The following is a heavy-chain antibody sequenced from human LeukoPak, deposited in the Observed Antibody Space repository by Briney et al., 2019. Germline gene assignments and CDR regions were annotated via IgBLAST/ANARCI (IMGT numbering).Heavy chain of an antibody. CDR3: VKDHQYDFDY. V-gene: IGHV1-2*02. Sequence: ASVKVSCKASGYTFTDYYMHWVRQAPGQGLEWMGWIKPDSGDTHYVQKFQGRVTMTRDTSITTAYMELRLSSDDTAVYYCVKDHQYDFDYWGQGTLVTVSS. CDR2: IKPDSGDT. D-gene: IGHD2-2*01. CDR1: GYTFTDYY. J-gene: IGHJ4*02.